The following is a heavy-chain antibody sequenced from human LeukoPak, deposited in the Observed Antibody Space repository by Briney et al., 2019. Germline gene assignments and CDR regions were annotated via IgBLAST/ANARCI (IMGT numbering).Heavy chain of an antibody. CDR3: ARASGSYWWFDS. V-gene: IGHV1-24*01. CDR2: FDPEDGET. D-gene: IGHD1-26*01. Sequence: GASVKVSCKVSGYTLTELSMHWVRQAPGKGLEWMGGFDPEDGETIYAQKFQGRVTMTEDTSTDTAYMELSTLRSEDTAVYYCARASGSYWWFDSWGQGTLVTVSS. CDR1: GYTLTELS. J-gene: IGHJ5*01.